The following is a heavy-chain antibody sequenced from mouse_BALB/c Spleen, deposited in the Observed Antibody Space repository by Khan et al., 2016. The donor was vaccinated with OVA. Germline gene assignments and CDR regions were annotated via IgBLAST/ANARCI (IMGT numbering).Heavy chain of an antibody. CDR3: ARFGGDYEDCAY. J-gene: IGHJ3*01. CDR1: GYSFTDYN. V-gene: IGHV1S135*01. CDR2: IDPYYGGT. Sequence: EVQLQESGPELEKPGASVKISCKASGYSFTDYNMNWVKQSNGKSLEWIGNIDPYYGGTYYNQKFKGKATLTVDKSSSTAYMQLKSLTSEDSAVYYSARFGGDYEDCAYWGQGTLVTVSA. D-gene: IGHD2-13*01.